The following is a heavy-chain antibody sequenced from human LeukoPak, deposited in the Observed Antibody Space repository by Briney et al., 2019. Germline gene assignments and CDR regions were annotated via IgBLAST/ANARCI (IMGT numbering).Heavy chain of an antibody. V-gene: IGHV3-21*01. CDR3: ARDYFYCGGDCLVDY. D-gene: IGHD2-21*02. Sequence: NAGGSLRLSCAASGFTFSDYTMNWVRQAPGKGLEWVSSISGGSRSIHYVDSVKGRFTISRDNAKNSLYLQMNSLRAEDTAVYYCARDYFYCGGDCLVDYWGQGTLVTVSS. CDR1: GFTFSDYT. J-gene: IGHJ4*02. CDR2: ISGGSRSI.